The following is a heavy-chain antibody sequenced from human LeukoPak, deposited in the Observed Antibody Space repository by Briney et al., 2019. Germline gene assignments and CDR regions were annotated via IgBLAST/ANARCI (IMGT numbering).Heavy chain of an antibody. CDR2: ISGSGGST. J-gene: IGHJ4*02. CDR1: GFTFSSYA. Sequence: GGSLRLSCAASGFTFSSYAMSWVRQAPGKGLEWVSAISGSGGSTYYADSVKGRFTISRDNSKNTLYLQMNSLRAEDTAVYYCAKRQYYHGSGSYSPHWGQGTLVTVSS. CDR3: AKRQYYHGSGSYSPH. D-gene: IGHD3-10*01. V-gene: IGHV3-23*01.